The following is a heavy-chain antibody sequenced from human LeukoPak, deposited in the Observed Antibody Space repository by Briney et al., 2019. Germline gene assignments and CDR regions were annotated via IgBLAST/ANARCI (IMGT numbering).Heavy chain of an antibody. V-gene: IGHV4-39*07. D-gene: IGHD6-19*01. Sequence: SETLSLTCTVSGGSISSSSYYWGWIRQPPGKGLEWIGSIYYSGSTYYNPSLKSRVTISVDTSKNQFSLKLSSVTAADTAVYYCARDTAGTPYYYYYGMDVWGQGTTVTVSS. CDR2: IYYSGST. J-gene: IGHJ6*02. CDR1: GGSISSSSYY. CDR3: ARDTAGTPYYYYYGMDV.